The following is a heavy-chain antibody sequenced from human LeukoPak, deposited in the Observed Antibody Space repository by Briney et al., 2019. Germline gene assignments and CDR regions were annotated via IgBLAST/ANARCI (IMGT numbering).Heavy chain of an antibody. CDR1: GGTFSSYA. V-gene: IGHV1-69*13. CDR3: ARVIGRGSGSLGYFDY. D-gene: IGHD1-26*01. Sequence: ASVKVSCKASGGTFSSYAISWGRQAPGQGLEWVGGSIPIFGTANYAQKFQGRVTITADESTSTAYMELSSLRSEDTAVYYCARVIGRGSGSLGYFDYWGQGTLVTVSS. J-gene: IGHJ4*02. CDR2: SIPIFGTA.